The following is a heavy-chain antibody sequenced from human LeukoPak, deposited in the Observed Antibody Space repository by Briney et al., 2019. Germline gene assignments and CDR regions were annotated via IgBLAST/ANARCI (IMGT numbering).Heavy chain of an antibody. Sequence: GGALRLSCAASGFTFSSYGRHWVRQAPGKGREWVAVIWYDGSNKYYADSVNGRFTISRDNYKNTLYLQMNSLRAEDTAVYYCEKDFMPIDSGSFSDAFDIWGQGPMVPVSS. J-gene: IGHJ3*02. CDR1: GFTFSSYG. V-gene: IGHV3-33*06. CDR2: IWYDGSNK. CDR3: EKDFMPIDSGSFSDAFDI. D-gene: IGHD1-26*01.